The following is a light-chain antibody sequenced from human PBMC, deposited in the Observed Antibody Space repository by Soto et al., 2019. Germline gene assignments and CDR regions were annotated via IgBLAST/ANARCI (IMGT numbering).Light chain of an antibody. Sequence: QSALTQPASVSGSPGQSITISCTGTSSDVGGYNYVSWYQQHPGKAPKLMIYDVSNRPSGVSNRFSGSKSGNTASLTISGLQAEDEADYYCSSYTSSSTSPLFGTGTKLTVL. CDR3: SSYTSSSTSPL. CDR1: SSDVGGYNY. CDR2: DVS. J-gene: IGLJ1*01. V-gene: IGLV2-14*01.